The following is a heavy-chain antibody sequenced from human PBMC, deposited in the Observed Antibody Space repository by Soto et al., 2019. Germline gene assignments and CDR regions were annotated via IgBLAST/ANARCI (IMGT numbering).Heavy chain of an antibody. CDR3: ARGHLVRYFDWLPSWGMDV. D-gene: IGHD3-9*01. Sequence: LEILSLTCAVYGGSFSGYYWSWIRQPPGKGLEWIGEINHSGSTNYNPSLKSRVTISVDTSKNQFSLKLSSVTAADTAVYYCARGHLVRYFDWLPSWGMDVWGQGTTVTVSS. V-gene: IGHV4-34*01. J-gene: IGHJ6*02. CDR1: GGSFSGYY. CDR2: INHSGST.